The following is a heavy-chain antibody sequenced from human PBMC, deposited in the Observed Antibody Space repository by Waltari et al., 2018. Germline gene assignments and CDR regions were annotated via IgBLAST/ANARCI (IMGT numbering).Heavy chain of an antibody. J-gene: IGHJ6*02. V-gene: IGHV3-30*03. CDR1: GFPFSSSW. Sequence: QVQLVESGGGVVQPGRSLRLSVAASGFPFSSSWLHWVRQTPGRGLEWVAVISSDGSRKSYADSVKGRFSISRDNSKNSLSLEMNSLRPEDTAVYYCASCTGGNCYYYGFDVWGQGTTVTVSS. CDR2: ISSDGSRK. D-gene: IGHD2-8*02. CDR3: ASCTGGNCYYYGFDV.